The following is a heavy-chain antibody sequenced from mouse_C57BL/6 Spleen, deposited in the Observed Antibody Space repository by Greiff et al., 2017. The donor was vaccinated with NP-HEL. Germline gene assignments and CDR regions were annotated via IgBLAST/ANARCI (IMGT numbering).Heavy chain of an antibody. V-gene: IGHV5-17*01. J-gene: IGHJ4*01. CDR3: ARQDYYGIEDD. D-gene: IGHD1-1*01. Sequence: EVMLVESGGGLVKPGGSLKLSCAASGFTFSDSGMHWVRQAPEKGLEWVAYISSGSSTTYYADTGKGRITISKDNANNTLLLQITRLRSEDTAMYYCARQDYYGIEDDWGQGTSVTVSS. CDR2: ISSGSSTT. CDR1: GFTFSDSG.